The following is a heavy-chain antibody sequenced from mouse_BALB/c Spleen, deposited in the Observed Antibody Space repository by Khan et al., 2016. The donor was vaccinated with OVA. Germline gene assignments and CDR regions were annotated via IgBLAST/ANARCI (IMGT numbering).Heavy chain of an antibody. CDR1: GYTFTDYI. Sequence: VQLQQSGPELVKPGASVKISCRASGYTFTDYIMDWLKQSHGKSIEWIGYIYPHNGDTGYNQKFKTKVTLTVDTSSSTASMELRSLTSEDSAVYYCVRSGYGSCAYWGQGTLVTVSA. J-gene: IGHJ3*01. D-gene: IGHD1-2*01. V-gene: IGHV1S29*02. CDR2: IYPHNGDT. CDR3: VRSGYGSCAY.